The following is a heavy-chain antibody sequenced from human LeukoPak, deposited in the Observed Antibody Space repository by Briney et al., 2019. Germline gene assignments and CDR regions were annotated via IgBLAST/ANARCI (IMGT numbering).Heavy chain of an antibody. V-gene: IGHV3-53*01. Sequence: GGSLRLSCAASGFTVSSNYMSWVRQAPGKGLEWVSVIYSGGSTYYADSVKGRFTISRDNSKNTLYLQMNSLRAEDTAVYYCAGHQQLADFDYWGQGTLVAVSS. CDR3: AGHQQLADFDY. CDR2: IYSGGST. CDR1: GFTVSSNY. J-gene: IGHJ4*02. D-gene: IGHD6-13*01.